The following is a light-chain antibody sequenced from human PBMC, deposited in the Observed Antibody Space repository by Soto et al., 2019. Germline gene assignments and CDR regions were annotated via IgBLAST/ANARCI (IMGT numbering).Light chain of an antibody. Sequence: DIVLTQSPLSLSVTPGEPASISCRSSQSLLHSNGYNYLDWYLQKPGQSPQLLIYLGFNRASGVHDRLRGSGHGPDFPLKISRVEAEDVWVYYCMEALQTSSYTFGQGTKLEIK. CDR2: LGF. V-gene: IGKV2-28*01. CDR3: MEALQTSSYT. CDR1: QSLLHSNGYNY. J-gene: IGKJ2*01.